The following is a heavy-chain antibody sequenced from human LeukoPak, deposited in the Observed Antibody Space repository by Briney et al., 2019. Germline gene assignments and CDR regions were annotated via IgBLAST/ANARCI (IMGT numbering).Heavy chain of an antibody. V-gene: IGHV3-23*01. D-gene: IGHD1-26*01. CDR3: AKADRGSYYTPYAFDI. CDR2: ISGSGGST. CDR1: GFTFSSYA. Sequence: LAGGSLRLSCAASGFTFSSYAMSWVRQAPGKGLEWVSAISGSGGSTYYADSVKGRFTISRDNSKNTLYLQMNSLRAEDTAVYYCAKADRGSYYTPYAFDIWGQGTMVTVSS. J-gene: IGHJ3*02.